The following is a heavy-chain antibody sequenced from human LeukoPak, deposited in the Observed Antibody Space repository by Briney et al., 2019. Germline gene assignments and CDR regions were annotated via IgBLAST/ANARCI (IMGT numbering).Heavy chain of an antibody. CDR1: GFTFSSYW. D-gene: IGHD4-11*01. CDR2: IYSDGSNT. Sequence: GGSLRLSCAPSGFTFSSYWMHWVRQAPGKGLVWVSRIYSDGSNTIYADSVKGRFTISRDNAKNTLYLQMNSLTAEDTAIYYCARDSKYVMDVWGQGTTVTVSS. J-gene: IGHJ6*02. CDR3: ARDSKYVMDV. V-gene: IGHV3-74*01.